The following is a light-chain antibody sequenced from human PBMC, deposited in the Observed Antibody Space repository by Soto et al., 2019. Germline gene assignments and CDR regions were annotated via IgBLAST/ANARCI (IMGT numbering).Light chain of an antibody. Sequence: QSVLTQPPSVSGAPGQRGTISCSGSRSNIGAGYDVNWYRQLPGTAPKLFIYGNSDRPSGVPDRFSGSKSGTSASLAITGLQAEDAADYFCQSYDRSLRTYVFGTATTLTVL. CDR1: RSNIGAGYD. V-gene: IGLV1-40*01. CDR2: GNS. CDR3: QSYDRSLRTYV. J-gene: IGLJ1*01.